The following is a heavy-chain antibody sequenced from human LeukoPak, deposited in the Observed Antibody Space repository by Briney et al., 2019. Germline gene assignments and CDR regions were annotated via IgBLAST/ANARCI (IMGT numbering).Heavy chain of an antibody. CDR2: IHTTGST. CDR1: GGSISSYY. V-gene: IGHV4-4*08. CDR3: ARDPPPREARGTFDI. D-gene: IGHD5-24*01. J-gene: IGHJ3*02. Sequence: SETLSLTCTVSGGSISSYYWSWIRQPPGKGLEWIGRIHTTGSTNYNPSLKSRVTISLDTSRNQFSLKLTSVTAADTAVYYCARDPPPREARGTFDIWGQGTMVTVSS.